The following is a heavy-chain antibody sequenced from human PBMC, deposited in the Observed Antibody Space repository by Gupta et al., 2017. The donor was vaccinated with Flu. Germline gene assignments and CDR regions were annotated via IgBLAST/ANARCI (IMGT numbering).Heavy chain of an antibody. CDR1: GFNFSSYW. J-gene: IGHJ4*02. D-gene: IGHD1-26*01. V-gene: IGHV3-7*01. CDR3: ARVRGSYPRYYFDY. CDR2: IKQDGSEK. Sequence: EVQLVESGGGLFQPGGSLSLSCAASGFNFSSYWMSWVRQAPGKGLEWVANIKQDGSEKYYVDSVKGRFTISRDNAKNSLYLQMNSLRAEDTAVYYCARVRGSYPRYYFDYWGQGTLVTVSS.